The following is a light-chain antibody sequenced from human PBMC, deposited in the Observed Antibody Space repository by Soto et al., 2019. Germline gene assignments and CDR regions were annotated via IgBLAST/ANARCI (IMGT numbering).Light chain of an antibody. CDR2: EVS. J-gene: IGLJ1*01. Sequence: QSVLTQPASVSGSPGQSITISCTGTSSDVGSYNLVSWYQHHPGKAPKLLISEVSKRPSGVSNRFSGSKSGNTASLTISGLQAEDDADYYCCSYAGRFYVFVPGTKVTVL. V-gene: IGLV2-23*02. CDR3: CSYAGRFYV. CDR1: SSDVGSYNL.